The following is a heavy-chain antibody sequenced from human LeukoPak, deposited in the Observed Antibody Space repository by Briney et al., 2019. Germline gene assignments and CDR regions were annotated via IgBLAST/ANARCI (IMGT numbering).Heavy chain of an antibody. CDR3: ARATGTWGHDGFDI. V-gene: IGHV1-18*01. CDR2: ISGSSSNT. D-gene: IGHD3-16*01. CDR1: GYTFMRHG. Sequence: GASVKVSCKAYGYTFMRHGISWVRQAPGQGLEWMGWISGSSSNTNYAQRLQGRVTMTSDTSTTTAYMELRSLRSDDTAVYYCARATGTWGHDGFDIWGQGTMVTVS. J-gene: IGHJ3*02.